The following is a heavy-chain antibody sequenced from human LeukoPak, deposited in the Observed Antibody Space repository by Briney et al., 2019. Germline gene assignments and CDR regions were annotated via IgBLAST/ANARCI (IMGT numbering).Heavy chain of an antibody. D-gene: IGHD3-3*01. V-gene: IGHV4-38-2*02. CDR2: IYHSGST. CDR1: GYSISSGYY. CDR3: AREARITIFGVVIIRWFDP. Sequence: SETLSLTCTVSGYSISSGYYWGWIRQPPGKGLEWIGSIYHSGSTYYNPSLKSRVTISLDTSKNQFSLKLSSVTAADTAVYYCAREARITIFGVVIIRWFDPWGQGTLVTVFS. J-gene: IGHJ5*02.